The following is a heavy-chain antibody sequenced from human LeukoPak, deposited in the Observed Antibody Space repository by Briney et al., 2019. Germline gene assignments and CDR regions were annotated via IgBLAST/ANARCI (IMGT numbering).Heavy chain of an antibody. CDR3: ASSWGFTYDRQNWFDP. D-gene: IGHD6-13*01. V-gene: IGHV4-34*01. CDR1: GGSFSGYY. Sequence: PSETLSLTYAVYGGSFSGYYWSWIRQPPGKGLEWIGEIDHSGSTNYNPSLKSRVTISVDTSKNQFSLKLSSVTAADTAVYYCASSWGFTYDRQNWFDPWGQGTLVTVSS. CDR2: IDHSGST. J-gene: IGHJ5*02.